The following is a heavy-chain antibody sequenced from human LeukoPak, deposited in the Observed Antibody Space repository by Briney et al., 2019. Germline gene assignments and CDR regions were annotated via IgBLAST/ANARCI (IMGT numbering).Heavy chain of an antibody. V-gene: IGHV3-23*01. CDR3: AKSVTFGGARPLDY. J-gene: IGHJ4*02. CDR1: GFTFSSYA. D-gene: IGHD3-16*01. CDR2: ISGSGGST. Sequence: GGSLRLSCAASGFTFSSYAMSWVRQAPGKGLEWVSAISGSGGSTYYAGSVKGRFTISRDNSKNTLYLQMNSLRAEDTAVYYCAKSVTFGGARPLDYWGQGTLVTVSS.